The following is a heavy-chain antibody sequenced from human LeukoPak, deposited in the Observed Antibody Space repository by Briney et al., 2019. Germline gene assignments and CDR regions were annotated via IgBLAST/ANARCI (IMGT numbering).Heavy chain of an antibody. CDR1: GYTFTNYD. V-gene: IGHV1-8*03. D-gene: IGHD6-13*01. CDR2: MNPYSANT. J-gene: IGHJ5*02. CDR3: ARTQHLVLRSPLDP. Sequence: ASVKVSCKASGYTFTNYDIHWVRQATGQGLEWMGWMNPYSANTGYAQNFQGRITITRNTSISTAYMELISLRSEDTAVYYCARTQHLVLRSPLDPWGQGTLVTVSS.